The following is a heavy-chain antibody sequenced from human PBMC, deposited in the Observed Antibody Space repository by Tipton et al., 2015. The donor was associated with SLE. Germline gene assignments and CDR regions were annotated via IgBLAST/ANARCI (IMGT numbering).Heavy chain of an antibody. Sequence: SLRLSCAASGFTFSSYAMHWVRQAPGKGLEWVAVILYDGSNKYYADSVKGRFTISRDSSKNTLYLQMNSLRAEDTAVYYCARGILTGYAMGDYWGQGTLVTVSS. CDR1: GFTFSSYA. D-gene: IGHD3-9*01. V-gene: IGHV3-30*04. CDR2: ILYDGSNK. CDR3: ARGILTGYAMGDY. J-gene: IGHJ4*02.